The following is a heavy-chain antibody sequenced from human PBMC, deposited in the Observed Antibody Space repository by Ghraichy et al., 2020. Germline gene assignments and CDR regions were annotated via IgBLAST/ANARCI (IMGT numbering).Heavy chain of an antibody. Sequence: SVKVSCKASGGTFSSYAISWVRQAPGQGLEWMGGIIPIFGTANYAQKFQGRVTITADESTSTAYMELSSLISEDTAVYYCARAPSRLSTFDYWGQGTLVTVSS. J-gene: IGHJ4*02. CDR2: IIPIFGTA. CDR3: ARAPSRLSTFDY. D-gene: IGHD6-19*01. CDR1: GGTFSSYA. V-gene: IGHV1-69*13.